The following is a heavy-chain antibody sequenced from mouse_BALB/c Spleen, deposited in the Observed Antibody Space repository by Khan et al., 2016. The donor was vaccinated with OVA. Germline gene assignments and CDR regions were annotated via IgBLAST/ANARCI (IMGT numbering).Heavy chain of an antibody. V-gene: IGHV2-6-4*01. CDR2: IWGGGGT. J-gene: IGHJ4*01. CDR3: ARAYYRYDGYYAMDY. CDR1: GFSLSRYN. D-gene: IGHD2-14*01. Sequence: VQPQQSGPGLVAPSQSLSITCTVSGFSLSRYNIHWVRQPPGKGLEWLGMIWGGGGTDYNSTLKSRLSISKDNSKSQVFLKMNSLQTDDTAMYYCARAYYRYDGYYAMDYWGQGTSVTVSS.